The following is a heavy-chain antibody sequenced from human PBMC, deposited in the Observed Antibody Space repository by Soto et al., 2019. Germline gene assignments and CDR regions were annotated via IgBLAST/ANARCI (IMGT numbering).Heavy chain of an antibody. Sequence: GASVKVSCKASGGTFSSYAISWVRQAPGQGLEWMGGIIPIFGTANYAQKFQGRVTITADESTSTAYMELSSLRSEDTAVYYCARDLEFMITFGGVIAPDSYYYYGMDVWGQGTTVTVSS. D-gene: IGHD3-16*02. CDR2: IIPIFGTA. CDR1: GGTFSSYA. J-gene: IGHJ6*02. CDR3: ARDLEFMITFGGVIAPDSYYYYGMDV. V-gene: IGHV1-69*13.